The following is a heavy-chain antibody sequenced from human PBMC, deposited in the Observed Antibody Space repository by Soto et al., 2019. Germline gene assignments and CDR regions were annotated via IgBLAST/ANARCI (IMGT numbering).Heavy chain of an antibody. CDR2: IIPIFGAA. D-gene: IGHD6-13*01. J-gene: IGHJ6*02. CDR1: GGTFSSYA. CDR3: ARDDPPYLRIAAAGTYYYYGMDV. Sequence: ASVKVSCKASGGTFSSYAISWVRQAPGQGLAWMGGIIPIFGAANYAQKFQGRVTITADESTSTAYMELSSLRSEDTAVYYCARDDPPYLRIAAAGTYYYYGMDVWGQGTTVTVSS. V-gene: IGHV1-69*13.